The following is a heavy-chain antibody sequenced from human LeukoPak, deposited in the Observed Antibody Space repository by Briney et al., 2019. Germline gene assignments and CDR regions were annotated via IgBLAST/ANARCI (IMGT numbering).Heavy chain of an antibody. D-gene: IGHD3-3*01. CDR1: GFTFSSYW. J-gene: IGHJ5*02. CDR3: AREGRFTKPFDP. CDR2: INSDGSST. V-gene: IGHV3-74*01. Sequence: GGSLRLSCAASGFTFSSYWMHWVRQAPGKGLVWVSRINSDGSSTSYADSVKGRFTISRDNAKNTLYLQMNSLRAEDTAVYYCAREGRFTKPFDPWGQGTLVTVSS.